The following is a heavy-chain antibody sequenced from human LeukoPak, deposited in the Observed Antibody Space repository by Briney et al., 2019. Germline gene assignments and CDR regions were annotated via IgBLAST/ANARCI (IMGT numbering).Heavy chain of an antibody. CDR3: ARGPPSGWIDY. V-gene: IGHV1-8*01. J-gene: IGHJ4*02. CDR2: MNATSGKT. CDR1: GYTFTSYD. D-gene: IGHD5-12*01. Sequence: GASVTLSCKASGYTFTSYDINWVRQAPGQGLDWMGGMNATSGKTGQAQKFQGRITMTRDTSISTAYMELSSLRPEDTAVYYCARGPPSGWIDYWGQGTLVTVSS.